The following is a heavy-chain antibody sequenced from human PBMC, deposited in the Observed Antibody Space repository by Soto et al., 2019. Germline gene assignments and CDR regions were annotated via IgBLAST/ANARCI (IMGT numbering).Heavy chain of an antibody. D-gene: IGHD3-22*01. CDR3: ARVFFFYYDSSGYYYDY. CDR2: INPSGGST. Sequence: ASVKVSCKASVYTFTSYYMHWVRQAPGQGLEWMGIINPSGGSTSYAQKFQGRVTMTRDTSTSTVYMELSSLRSEDTAVYYCARVFFFYYDSSGYYYDYWGQGTLVTVSS. CDR1: VYTFTSYY. V-gene: IGHV1-46*01. J-gene: IGHJ4*02.